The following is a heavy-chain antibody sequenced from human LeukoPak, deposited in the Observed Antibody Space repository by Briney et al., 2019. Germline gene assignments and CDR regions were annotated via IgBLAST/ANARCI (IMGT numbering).Heavy chain of an antibody. CDR2: IYPGDSDT. V-gene: IGHV5-51*01. Sequence: GESLKISCKGSGYSFTSYWIGWVRQMPGKGLEWMGIIYPGDSDTRYSPSFQGQVTISADKSISTAYLQWSSLKASDTAMYYCARVYSAGGAAAGSAHFDYWGQGTLVTVSS. J-gene: IGHJ4*02. CDR1: GYSFTSYW. D-gene: IGHD6-13*01. CDR3: ARVYSAGGAAAGSAHFDY.